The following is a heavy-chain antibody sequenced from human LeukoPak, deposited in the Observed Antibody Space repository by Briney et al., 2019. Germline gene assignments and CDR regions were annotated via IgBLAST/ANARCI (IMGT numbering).Heavy chain of an antibody. CDR3: ARAPQLDRRRRNHYYYYYMDV. CDR1: GYTFTSYD. V-gene: IGHV1-8*01. J-gene: IGHJ6*03. Sequence: GASVKVSCKASGYTFTSYDINWVRQATGQGLEWMGRMNPNIGNTGYAQRFQGRSTVTRNTSISTAYMELSSLRSEDTAVYYCARAPQLDRRRRNHYYYYYMDVWGKGTTVTISS. D-gene: IGHD1-1*01. CDR2: MNPNIGNT.